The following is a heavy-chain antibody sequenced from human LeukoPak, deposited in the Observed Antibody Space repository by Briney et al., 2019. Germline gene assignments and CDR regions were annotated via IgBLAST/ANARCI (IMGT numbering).Heavy chain of an antibody. CDR3: ARTTDYYDSSFDY. CDR2: IKQDGSEK. CDR1: GFTFSAYW. D-gene: IGHD3-22*01. J-gene: IGHJ4*02. V-gene: IGHV3-7*01. Sequence: GGSLRLSCAASGFTFSAYWMSWVRQAPGKGLEWVANIKQDGSEKFYVDSVKGRFTISRDNAKNSLYLQMNSLRGEDTAVYYCARTTDYYDSSFDYWGQGTLVTVSS.